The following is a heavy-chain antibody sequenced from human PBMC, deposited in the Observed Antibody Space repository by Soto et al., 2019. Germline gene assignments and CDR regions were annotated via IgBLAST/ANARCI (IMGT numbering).Heavy chain of an antibody. CDR1: GFTFSSYG. Sequence: QVQLVESGGGVVQPGRSLRLSCAASGFTFSSYGMHWVRQAPGKGLEWVAVISYGGSNKYYVDSEKGRFTISRDNSKNTLYLPMTHLRAEDTAVYHCAKDNCISTSCYRLNNWFDPWGQGTLITVSS. V-gene: IGHV3-30*18. CDR3: AKDNCISTSCYRLNNWFDP. D-gene: IGHD2-2*01. CDR2: ISYGGSNK. J-gene: IGHJ5*02.